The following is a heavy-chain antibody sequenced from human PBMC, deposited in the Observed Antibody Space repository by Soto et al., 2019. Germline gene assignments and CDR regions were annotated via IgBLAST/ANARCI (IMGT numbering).Heavy chain of an antibody. CDR1: GFTFSKFG. D-gene: IGHD6-19*01. V-gene: IGHV3-23*01. Sequence: EVQLLESGGDLVQPGGSLRLSCVASGFTFSKFGMSWVRQAPGQGLQWVSIIGVDGVTTYYADSVRGRFTISRDNSKNTRYLQMNSLRAEDTAIYHCVKDRTMAAPNDYFDYWGPGTLVTVSS. J-gene: IGHJ4*02. CDR3: VKDRTMAAPNDYFDY. CDR2: IGVDGVTT.